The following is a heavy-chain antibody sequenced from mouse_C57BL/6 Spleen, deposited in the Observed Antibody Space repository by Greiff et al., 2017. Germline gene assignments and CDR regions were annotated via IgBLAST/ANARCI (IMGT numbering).Heavy chain of an antibody. CDR2: IHPNSGST. CDR1: GYTFTSYW. D-gene: IGHD1-1*01. CDR3: ARESYYDGSSDY. V-gene: IGHV1-64*01. Sequence: QVQLKQPGAELVKPGASVKLSCKASGYTFTSYWMHWVKQRPGQGLEWMGMIHPNSGSTNYNEKFTSKATLTVDKATSTAYMQLSSLTSEDSAVYYCARESYYDGSSDYWGQGTTLTVSS. J-gene: IGHJ2*01.